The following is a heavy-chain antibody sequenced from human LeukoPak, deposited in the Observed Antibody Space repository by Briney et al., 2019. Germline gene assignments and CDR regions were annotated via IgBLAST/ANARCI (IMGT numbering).Heavy chain of an antibody. CDR2: IVVGSGNT. CDR1: GFTFTSSA. Sequence: SVKVSFKASGFTFTSSAVQWVRQARGQRLEWIGWIVVGSGNTNYAQKFQERVTITRDMSTSTAYMELSSLRSEDTAVYCCAADPGHYGDYDFDYWGQGTLVTVSS. CDR3: AADPGHYGDYDFDY. V-gene: IGHV1-58*01. J-gene: IGHJ4*02. D-gene: IGHD4-17*01.